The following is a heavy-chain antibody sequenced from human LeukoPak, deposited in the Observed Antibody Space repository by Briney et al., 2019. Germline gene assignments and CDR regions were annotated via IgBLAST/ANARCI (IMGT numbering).Heavy chain of an antibody. Sequence: SETLSLTCTVSGGSISSGSYYWSWIRQPAGKGLEWIGRIYTRGSTNYNPSLKSRVTISVDTSKKQFSLKLSSVTAADTAVYYCAGNYYGSGSYYSEDRYWGQGTLVTVSS. D-gene: IGHD3-10*01. CDR2: IYTRGST. J-gene: IGHJ4*02. CDR1: GGSISSGSYY. CDR3: AGNYYGSGSYYSEDRY. V-gene: IGHV4-61*02.